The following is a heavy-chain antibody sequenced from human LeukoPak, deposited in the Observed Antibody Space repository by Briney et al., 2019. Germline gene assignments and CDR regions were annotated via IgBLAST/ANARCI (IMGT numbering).Heavy chain of an antibody. CDR3: ATGEKGTSWWDDLQH. D-gene: IGHD1-26*01. J-gene: IGHJ1*01. CDR2: INPQSGDT. CDR1: GYNFIGYY. Sequence: ASVKVSCKASGYNFIGYYMHWVRQAPGQGLEWMEWINPQSGDTNYVQKFQGRVTMTSDTSIKTVDLELSSLRSDDTAVYYCATGEKGTSWWDDLQHWGQGTLVTVSS. V-gene: IGHV1-2*02.